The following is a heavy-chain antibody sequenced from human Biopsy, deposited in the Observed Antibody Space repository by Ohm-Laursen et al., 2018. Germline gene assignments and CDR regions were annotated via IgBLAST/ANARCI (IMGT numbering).Heavy chain of an antibody. Sequence: SVKASCKASGYTFGKYYINWVRKVPGQGLEWLGVVNTVAEATTYAQTFQDRITLTRDASTNTVYMDLTSLTSEDTAVYYCARESPLRLGVCGAIRCFKEVFGVDVWGQGTTVIVSS. V-gene: IGHV1-46*01. CDR2: VNTVAEAT. J-gene: IGHJ6*02. D-gene: IGHD2-21*01. CDR1: GYTFGKYY. CDR3: ARESPLRLGVCGAIRCFKEVFGVDV.